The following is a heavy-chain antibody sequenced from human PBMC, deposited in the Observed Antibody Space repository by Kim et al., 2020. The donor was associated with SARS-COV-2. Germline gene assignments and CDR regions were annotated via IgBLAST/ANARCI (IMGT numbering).Heavy chain of an antibody. J-gene: IGHJ4*02. D-gene: IGHD6-19*01. CDR2: VYYSGST. Sequence: SETLSLTCTVSGGSISSSSYYWGWLRQRPGKGLEWIGSVYYSGSTYYNPSLKSRVTISVDTYKNQFSLKMSSVTAADTAVYYCARGVSWLVRIDYWGQGTLVTVSS. CDR1: GGSISSSSYY. V-gene: IGHV4-39*07. CDR3: ARGVSWLVRIDY.